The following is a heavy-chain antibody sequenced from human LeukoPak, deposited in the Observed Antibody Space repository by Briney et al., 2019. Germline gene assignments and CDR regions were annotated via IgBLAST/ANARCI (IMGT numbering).Heavy chain of an antibody. V-gene: IGHV3-15*04. CDR1: GITFSNAW. CDR3: TTVWWDRLGYFDS. CDR2: IEPKIDGGTT. J-gene: IGHJ4*02. Sequence: GGSLRLSCAASGITFSNAWMTWVRQAPGKGLEWVGRIEPKIDGGTTDYAAPVKGRFTISRDDSINTLYLQMNSLKSEDTAVYYCTTVWWDRLGYFDSWGQGTLVTVSS. D-gene: IGHD2-21*01.